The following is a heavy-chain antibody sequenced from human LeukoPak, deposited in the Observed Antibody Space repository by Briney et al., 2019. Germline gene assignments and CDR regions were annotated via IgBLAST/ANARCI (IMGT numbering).Heavy chain of an antibody. CDR2: IYPGDSDT. CDR3: ARWVTRYCSSTSCARNYFDT. V-gene: IGHV5-51*01. Sequence: GESLKISCKGSGYSFTNYWIAWVRQVSGKGLEWMGIIYPGDSDTRYSPSFQGQVTISVDKSISTAFLQWSSLKASDTAMYYCARWVTRYCSSTSCARNYFDTWGQGTLVTVSS. J-gene: IGHJ5*02. D-gene: IGHD2-2*01. CDR1: GYSFTNYW.